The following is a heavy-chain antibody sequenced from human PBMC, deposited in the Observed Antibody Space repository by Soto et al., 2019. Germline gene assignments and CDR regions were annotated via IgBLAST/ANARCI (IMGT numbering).Heavy chain of an antibody. Sequence: QVQLVESGGGVVQPGRSLRLSCAASGFTFSSYGMHWVRQAPGKGLEWVAVIWYDGSNKYYADSVKGRFTISRDNSKNTLYLQMNSLRAEDTAVYYCAREGHVGYYDYVWGSYRPYYFDYWGQGTLVTVSS. D-gene: IGHD3-16*02. V-gene: IGHV3-33*01. J-gene: IGHJ4*02. CDR1: GFTFSSYG. CDR2: IWYDGSNK. CDR3: AREGHVGYYDYVWGSYRPYYFDY.